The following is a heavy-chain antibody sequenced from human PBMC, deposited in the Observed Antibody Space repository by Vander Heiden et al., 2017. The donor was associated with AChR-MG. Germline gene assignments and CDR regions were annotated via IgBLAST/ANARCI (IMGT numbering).Heavy chain of an antibody. D-gene: IGHD2-2*01. J-gene: IGHJ4*02. CDR2: ISSSGSTI. Sequence: QVQRVEAGGGWVKHGGPLRPSGAAAGRTFRHHETGWTRQALVKGLEWFSYISSSGSTIYYADAVKGRFTIARDNAKNSLYLQMNSLSAEDTAVYYCARDRYCSSTSCPGGGNFDYWGQGTLVTVSS. CDR1: GRTFRHHE. V-gene: IGHV3-11*01. CDR3: ARDRYCSSTSCPGGGNFDY.